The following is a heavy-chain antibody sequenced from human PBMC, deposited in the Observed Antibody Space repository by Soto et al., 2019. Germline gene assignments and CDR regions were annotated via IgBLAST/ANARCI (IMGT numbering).Heavy chain of an antibody. J-gene: IGHJ4*02. CDR2: IYRSGST. D-gene: IGHD3-22*01. CDR1: GYSISTGYY. CDR3: ARVAYFDTTGYYYYFDY. V-gene: IGHV4-38-2*02. Sequence: SETLSLTCIVSGYSISTGYYWGWIRQPPGKGLEWIGSIYRSGSTYYNPSLKSRVTISMDMSKNQFSLKLSSVTAADTAVYYCARVAYFDTTGYYYYFDYWGQGTLVTVSS.